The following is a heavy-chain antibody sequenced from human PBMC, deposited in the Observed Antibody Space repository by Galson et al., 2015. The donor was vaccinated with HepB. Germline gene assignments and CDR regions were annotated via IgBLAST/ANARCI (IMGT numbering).Heavy chain of an antibody. J-gene: IGHJ4*02. Sequence: TLSLTCAVYGGSFSGYYWSWIRQPPGRGLEWIGEINHSGSTNYNPSLKSRVTISVDTSKKQFSLKLSSVTAADTAVYYCASGRGVTPIDYWGQGTLVTVSS. CDR2: INHSGST. V-gene: IGHV4-34*01. CDR1: GGSFSGYY. CDR3: ASGRGVTPIDY. D-gene: IGHD2-21*02.